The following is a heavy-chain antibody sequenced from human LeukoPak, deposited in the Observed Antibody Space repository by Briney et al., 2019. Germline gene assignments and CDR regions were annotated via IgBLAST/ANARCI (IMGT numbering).Heavy chain of an antibody. V-gene: IGHV4-59*01. CDR2: IYYSGST. CDR3: ARTYSSGWHGNDY. Sequence: SETLSLTCTVSGGSISSYYWSWIRQPPGKGLEWIGYIYYSGSTNYNPSLKSRVTISVDTSKNQFSLKLSSVTAADTAVYYCARTYSSGWHGNDYWGQGTLVTVSS. J-gene: IGHJ4*02. CDR1: GGSISSYY. D-gene: IGHD6-19*01.